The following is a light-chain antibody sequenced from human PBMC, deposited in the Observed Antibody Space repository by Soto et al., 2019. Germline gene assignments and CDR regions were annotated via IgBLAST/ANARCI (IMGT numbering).Light chain of an antibody. Sequence: QSVLTQPASVSGFPGQSITISCTGTSSDVGGYNYVSWYQQHPGKAPKFLIYDVTNRPSGVSTRFSGSKSGNTASLTISGLQAEDEADYYCCSYTSISTLVFGGGTKVTVL. J-gene: IGLJ2*01. CDR3: CSYTSISTLV. CDR2: DVT. V-gene: IGLV2-14*03. CDR1: SSDVGGYNY.